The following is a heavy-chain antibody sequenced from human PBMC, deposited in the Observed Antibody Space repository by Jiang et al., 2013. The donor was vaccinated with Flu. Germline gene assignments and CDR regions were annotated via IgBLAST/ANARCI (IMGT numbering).Heavy chain of an antibody. CDR3: ARADGDNDYYYYGMDV. V-gene: IGHV4-30-4*01. J-gene: IGHJ6*02. CDR2: IYYSGST. CDR1: GGSIRSGDYY. Sequence: PGLVKPSQTLSLTCTVSGGSIRSGDYYWSWIRQPPGKGLEWIGYIYYSGSTYYNPSLKSRVTISVDTSKNQFSLKLSSVTAADTAIYYCARADGDNDYYYYGMDVWGQGTTVTVSS. D-gene: IGHD4-17*01.